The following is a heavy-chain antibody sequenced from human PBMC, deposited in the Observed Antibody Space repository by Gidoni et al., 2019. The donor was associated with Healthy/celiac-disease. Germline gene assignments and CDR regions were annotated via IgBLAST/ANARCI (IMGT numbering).Heavy chain of an antibody. CDR1: GFTFGAYA. V-gene: IGHV3-49*04. CDR2: IRSKAYGGTT. J-gene: IGHJ4*02. CDR3: TRGVGGYYDFWSGFTDFDY. D-gene: IGHD3-3*01. Sequence: EVQLVESGGGLVQPGRSLRLSCTASGFTFGAYAMSWVRQAPGKGLGWVGFIRSKAYGGTTEYAASVKGRFTSSRDDSKSIAYLQMNSLKTEDTAVYYCTRGVGGYYDFWSGFTDFDYWGQGTLVTVSS.